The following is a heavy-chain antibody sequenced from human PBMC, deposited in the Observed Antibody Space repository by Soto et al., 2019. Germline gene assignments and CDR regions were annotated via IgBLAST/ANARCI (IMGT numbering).Heavy chain of an antibody. CDR1: GFTLSDYY. V-gene: IGHV3-11*01. D-gene: IGHD1-26*01. CDR3: ARDKVGGVGTYYYYYMDV. Sequence: QVQLVESGGGLVKPGGSLRLSCAASGFTLSDYYMSWIRQAPGKGLEWVSYISSSGSSMYYVDSVKGRFTISRDNAKNSLYLQMNSLRAEDTAVYYCARDKVGGVGTYYYYYMDVWGIGTTVTVSS. J-gene: IGHJ6*03. CDR2: ISSSGSSM.